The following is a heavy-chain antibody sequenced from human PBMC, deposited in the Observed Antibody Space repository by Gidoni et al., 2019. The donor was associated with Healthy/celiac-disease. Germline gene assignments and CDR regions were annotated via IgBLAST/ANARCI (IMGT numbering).Heavy chain of an antibody. V-gene: IGHV4-34*01. CDR2: INHSGST. J-gene: IGHJ5*02. CDR1: GGSFSGYS. CDR3: ARGGQLGPNWFDP. Sequence: QVQLQQWGAGLLKPSETLSLTCAVYGGSFSGYSWGWTRQPPGKGLEWMGEINHSGSTNYNPSLKSRVTISVDTSKNQFSLKLSSVTAADTAVYYCARGGQLGPNWFDPWGQGILVTVSS. D-gene: IGHD6-13*01.